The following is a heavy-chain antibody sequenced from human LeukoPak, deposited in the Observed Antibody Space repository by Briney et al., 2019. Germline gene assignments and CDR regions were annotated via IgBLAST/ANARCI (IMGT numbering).Heavy chain of an antibody. Sequence: GRSLRLSCAASGFTFSSYAMHWVRQAPGKGLEWVAVIWYDGSNKYYADSVKGRFTISRDNSKNTLYLQMNSLRAEDTAVYYCARAGYYDSSGSTPFDYWGQGTLVTVSS. CDR1: GFTFSSYA. V-gene: IGHV3-33*08. J-gene: IGHJ4*02. CDR3: ARAGYYDSSGSTPFDY. D-gene: IGHD3-22*01. CDR2: IWYDGSNK.